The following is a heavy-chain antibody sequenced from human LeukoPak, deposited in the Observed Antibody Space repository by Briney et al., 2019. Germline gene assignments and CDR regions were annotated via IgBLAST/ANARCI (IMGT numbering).Heavy chain of an antibody. CDR2: ISAYNGNT. J-gene: IGHJ4*02. V-gene: IGHV1-18*01. CDR1: GYTFTSYG. CDR3: ARDDSMIVVVSFDY. Sequence: ASVKVSCKASGYTFTSYGISWVRQAPGQGLEWMGWISAYNGNTNYAQKLQGRATMTTDTSTSTAYMELRSLRSDDTAVYYCARDDSMIVVVSFDYWGQGTLVTVSS. D-gene: IGHD3-22*01.